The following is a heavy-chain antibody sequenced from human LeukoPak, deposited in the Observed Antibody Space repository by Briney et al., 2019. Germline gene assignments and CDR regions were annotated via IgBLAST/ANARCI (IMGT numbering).Heavy chain of an antibody. CDR2: IYYSGST. D-gene: IGHD1-26*01. V-gene: IGHV4-39*01. CDR3: VRHSGGSYDY. J-gene: IGHJ4*02. CDR1: GGSISSSSYY. Sequence: SETLSLTCTVSGGSISSSSYYWGWIRQPPGKGLEWIGSIYYSGSTYYNPSLKSRVTISVDTSKNQFSLKLSSVTAADTAVYYCVRHSGGSYDYWGQGTLVTVSS.